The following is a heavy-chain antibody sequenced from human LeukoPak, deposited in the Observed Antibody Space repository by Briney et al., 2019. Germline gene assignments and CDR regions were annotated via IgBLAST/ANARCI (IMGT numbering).Heavy chain of an antibody. CDR2: INHSGST. D-gene: IGHD3-10*01. CDR3: ARARGITMVRGVRGAFDY. J-gene: IGHJ4*02. Sequence: SETLPLTCAVYGGSFSGYYWSWIRQPPGKGLEWIGEINHSGSTNYNPSLKSRVTISVDTSKNQFSPKLSSVTAADTAVYYCARARGITMVRGVRGAFDYWGQGTLVTVSS. CDR1: GGSFSGYY. V-gene: IGHV4-34*01.